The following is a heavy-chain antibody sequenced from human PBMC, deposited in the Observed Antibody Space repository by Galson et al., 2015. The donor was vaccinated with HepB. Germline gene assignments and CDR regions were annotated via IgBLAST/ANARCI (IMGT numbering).Heavy chain of an antibody. D-gene: IGHD4-17*01. J-gene: IGHJ4*02. CDR3: TAEGTTVTAEATLGY. CDR1: GFTFSNAW. V-gene: IGHV3-15*07. Sequence: SLRLSCAASGFTFSNAWMNWVRQAPGKGLEWVGRIKSKTDGGTTDYAAPVKGRFTISRDDSKNTLYLQMNSLKTEDTAVYYCTAEGTTVTAEATLGYWGQGTLVTVSS. CDR2: IKSKTDGGTT.